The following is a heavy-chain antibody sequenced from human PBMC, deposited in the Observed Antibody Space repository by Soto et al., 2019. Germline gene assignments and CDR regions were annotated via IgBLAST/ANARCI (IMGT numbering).Heavy chain of an antibody. D-gene: IGHD3-22*01. CDR2: ISYDGSNK. Sequence: QVQLVESGGGVVQPGRSLRLSCAASGFTFSSYAMHWVRQAPGKGLEWVAVISYDGSNKYYADSVKGRFTISRDNSKNTLYLQMNSLRAEDTAVYYCATGSGYYRDYWGQGTLVTVSS. CDR1: GFTFSSYA. V-gene: IGHV3-30-3*01. J-gene: IGHJ4*02. CDR3: ATGSGYYRDY.